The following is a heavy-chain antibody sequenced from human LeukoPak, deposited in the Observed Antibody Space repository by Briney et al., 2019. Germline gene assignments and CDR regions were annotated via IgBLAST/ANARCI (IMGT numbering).Heavy chain of an antibody. V-gene: IGHV4-59*08. CDR1: GGSISSYY. CDR3: ARHSPGSISMVRGIITGPIDY. J-gene: IGHJ4*02. D-gene: IGHD3-10*01. Sequence: PSETLSLTCTVSGGSISSYYWSWIRQSPGKGVEWIGYTYYSGSTNYNPSLKSRVTISEDTSKNQFSLKLSSVTAADTAVYYCARHSPGSISMVRGIITGPIDYWGQGTLVTVSS. CDR2: TYYSGST.